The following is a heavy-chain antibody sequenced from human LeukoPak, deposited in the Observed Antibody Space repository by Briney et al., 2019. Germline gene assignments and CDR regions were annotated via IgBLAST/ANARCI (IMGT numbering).Heavy chain of an antibody. CDR1: GGTFSSYA. D-gene: IGHD3-16*01. V-gene: IGHV1-69*04. CDR3: AREGAPHDAFDI. Sequence: ASVKVSCKASGGTFSSYAISWVRQAPGQGLEWMGRIIPVLGIANYAQKFQGRVTITADKSTSTAYMELSSLRSEDTAVYYCAREGAPHDAFDIWGQGTMVTVSS. CDR2: IIPVLGIA. J-gene: IGHJ3*02.